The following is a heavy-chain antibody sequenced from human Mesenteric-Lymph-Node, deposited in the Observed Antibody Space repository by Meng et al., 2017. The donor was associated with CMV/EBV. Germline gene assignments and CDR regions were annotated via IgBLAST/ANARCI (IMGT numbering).Heavy chain of an antibody. J-gene: IGHJ4*02. D-gene: IGHD3-10*01. CDR1: GGSISSSSYY. V-gene: IGHV4-39*07. Sequence: SETLSLTCTVSGGSISSSSYYWGWIRQPPGKGLEWIGSIYYSGSTYYNPSLKSRVTISVDTSKNQFSLKLSSVTAADTAVYYCARDLRFGESKRGYWGQGTLVTVSS. CDR2: IYYSGST. CDR3: ARDLRFGESKRGY.